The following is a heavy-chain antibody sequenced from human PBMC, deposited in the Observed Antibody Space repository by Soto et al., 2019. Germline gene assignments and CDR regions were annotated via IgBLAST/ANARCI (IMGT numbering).Heavy chain of an antibody. CDR2: ISYSVST. CDR3: ARVNIINMIGMLLDS. Sequence: PSETLSLTCTVSGGSISSGSYYCSWSLHRPGQGLEWIGYISYSVSTYYNPSLKSRLTISADTSKTQFALKLSSVTAADTAVYYCARVNIINMIGMLLDSSGHGTLVTVSS. J-gene: IGHJ5*01. CDR1: GGSISSGSYY. D-gene: IGHD3-22*01. V-gene: IGHV4-31*03.